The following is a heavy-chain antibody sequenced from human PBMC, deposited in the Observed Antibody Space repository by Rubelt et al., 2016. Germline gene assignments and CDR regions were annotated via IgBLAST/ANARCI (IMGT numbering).Heavy chain of an antibody. D-gene: IGHD1-26*01. CDR3: AREVGATDL. V-gene: IGHV1-46*01. Sequence: QVQLVQSGAEVKKPGASVKVSCKASGYTFTSYYMHWVRQAPGQGLEWVGVIKPSAGSTTYAQKFQGRPTMTRETSTGSVYMEVGSLRADDEALYYCAREVGATDLWGQGTLVTVSS. J-gene: IGHJ4*02. CDR1: GYTFTSYY. CDR2: IKPSAGST.